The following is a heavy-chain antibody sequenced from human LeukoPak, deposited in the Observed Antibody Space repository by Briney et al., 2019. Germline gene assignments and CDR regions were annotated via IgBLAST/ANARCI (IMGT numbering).Heavy chain of an antibody. D-gene: IGHD2-2*01. CDR3: ARGYCSSTSCYMDV. CDR1: GGTFSSYA. J-gene: IGHJ6*02. CDR2: IIPIFGTA. Sequence: SVKVSCKASGGTFSSYAISWVRQAPGQGLEWMGGIIPIFGTANYAQKLQGRVTITGDTSASTAYMELSSLRSEDTAVYYCARGYCSSTSCYMDVWSQGTTVT. V-gene: IGHV1-69*06.